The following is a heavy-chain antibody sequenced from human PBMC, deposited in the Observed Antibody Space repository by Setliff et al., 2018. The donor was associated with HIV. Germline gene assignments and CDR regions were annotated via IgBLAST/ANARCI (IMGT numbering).Heavy chain of an antibody. D-gene: IGHD4-17*01. J-gene: IGHJ6*02. Sequence: ASVKVSFKASGYTFINYDINWVRQATGQGLEWMGWMNPNSGNTGYSQKFQGRVTITTDESTTTVFMELTGLTSEDTAVYYCAREGLLVTTVGGAYWYHGMDVWGQGTTVTV. V-gene: IGHV1-8*01. CDR2: MNPNSGNT. CDR1: GYTFINYD. CDR3: AREGLLVTTVGGAYWYHGMDV.